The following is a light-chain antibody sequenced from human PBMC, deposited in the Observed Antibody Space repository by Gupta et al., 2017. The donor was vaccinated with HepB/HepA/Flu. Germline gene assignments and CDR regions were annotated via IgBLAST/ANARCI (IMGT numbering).Light chain of an antibody. J-gene: IGLJ2*01. Sequence: SFELTQDPAVFVVLGQTVRITCQEDSLRSYYASWYQQKPGQAPILVIYGKDNRPSGIPDRYTGSRSGNTASLTITGAQAEDEADYYCNSRDRSGNHGVVFGGGTKLTVL. CDR2: GKD. CDR3: NSRDRSGNHGVV. CDR1: SLRSYY. V-gene: IGLV3-19*01.